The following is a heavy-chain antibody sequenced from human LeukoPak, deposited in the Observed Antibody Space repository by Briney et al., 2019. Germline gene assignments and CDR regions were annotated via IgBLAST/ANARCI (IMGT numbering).Heavy chain of an antibody. Sequence: SETLSLTCTVSGGSISSYYWSWIRQPAGKGLEWIGRIYTSGSTNYNPSLKCRVTMSVDTSKNQFSLKLSSVTAADTAVYYCARDRHGYNSDYFDYWGQGTLVTVSS. CDR3: ARDRHGYNSDYFDY. D-gene: IGHD5-24*01. V-gene: IGHV4-4*07. J-gene: IGHJ4*02. CDR2: IYTSGST. CDR1: GGSISSYY.